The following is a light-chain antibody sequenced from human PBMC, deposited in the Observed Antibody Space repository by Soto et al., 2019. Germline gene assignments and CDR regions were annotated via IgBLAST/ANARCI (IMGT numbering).Light chain of an antibody. Sequence: QAVVTQPPSASGTPGQRVTISCSGSSSNIGSNTVNWYQQLPGTAPKLLIYSNYQRPSGVPDRFSGSKSGTSASLAISGLQSEDEADYYCAAWDDRLNGRVFGGGTKLTV. CDR2: SNY. CDR3: AAWDDRLNGRV. CDR1: SSNIGSNT. J-gene: IGLJ2*01. V-gene: IGLV1-44*01.